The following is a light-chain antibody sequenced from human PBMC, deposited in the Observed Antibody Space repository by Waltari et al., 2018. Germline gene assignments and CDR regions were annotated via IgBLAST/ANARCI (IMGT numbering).Light chain of an antibody. CDR1: QSLVFCDGITY. CDR3: MHTAKWPFT. V-gene: IGKV2-30*01. CDR2: KVS. Sequence: VMSQSPVSLPVTLGQSASISCWSNQSLVFCDGITYLHWFHQRPGQSPRRLISKVSHRDAGVPDRFSGSGSDTTFALTIDKMEAEDVGIYYCMHTAKWPFTFGGGTKVEI. J-gene: IGKJ4*01.